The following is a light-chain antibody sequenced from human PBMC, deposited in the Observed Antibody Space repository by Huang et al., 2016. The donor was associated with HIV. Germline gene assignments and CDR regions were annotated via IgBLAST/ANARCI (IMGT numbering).Light chain of an antibody. CDR1: QSISRY. CDR2: ASS. CDR3: QQGYSTPT. Sequence: DIQMTQSPSSLSASVGDRVTITCRASQSISRYLNWYQHKPGKAPELLIYASSSLQRWVTSRFSGSGSGTDFSLTISGLQPEDYATYYCQQGYSTPTFGQGTKVEMK. V-gene: IGKV1-39*01. J-gene: IGKJ1*01.